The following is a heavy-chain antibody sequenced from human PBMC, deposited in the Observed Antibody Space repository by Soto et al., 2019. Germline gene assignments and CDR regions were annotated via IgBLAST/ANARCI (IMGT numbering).Heavy chain of an antibody. Sequence: ASVKVSCKASGGTFSSYAISWVRQAPGQGLEWMGGIIPIFGTANYAQKFQGRVTITADESTSTAYMELSSLRSEDTAVYYCASPVGDGYNRRRYYFDYWGQGTLVTVSS. D-gene: IGHD2-21*01. V-gene: IGHV1-69*13. J-gene: IGHJ4*02. CDR2: IIPIFGTA. CDR3: ASPVGDGYNRRRYYFDY. CDR1: GGTFSSYA.